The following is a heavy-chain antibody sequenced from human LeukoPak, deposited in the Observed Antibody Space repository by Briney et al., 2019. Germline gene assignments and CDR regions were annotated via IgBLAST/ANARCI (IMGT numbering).Heavy chain of an antibody. D-gene: IGHD2-15*01. CDR2: ISGYNDNT. CDR1: GYTFTSYG. CDR3: ARVGYCSGGSCSMDV. J-gene: IGHJ6*03. Sequence: ASVKVSCKASGYTFTSYGISWVRQAPGQGLEWMGWISGYNDNTNYAQKAQGRVTMTTDTSTSTAYMELRSLRSDDTAVYYCARVGYCSGGSCSMDVWGKGTTVTVSS. V-gene: IGHV1-18*01.